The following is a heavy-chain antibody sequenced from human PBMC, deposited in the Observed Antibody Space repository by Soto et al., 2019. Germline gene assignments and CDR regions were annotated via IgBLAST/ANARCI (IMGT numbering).Heavy chain of an antibody. Sequence: ASVKVSCKASGYTFTSYSMHWVRQAPGQRLEWMGWINAGNGNTKYSQKFQGRVTITRDTSASTAYMELSSLRSEDTAVYYCAREADGVCCRYWGQGTLVTVSS. CDR1: GYTFTSYS. J-gene: IGHJ4*02. D-gene: IGHD2-8*01. CDR3: AREADGVCCRY. CDR2: INAGNGNT. V-gene: IGHV1-3*01.